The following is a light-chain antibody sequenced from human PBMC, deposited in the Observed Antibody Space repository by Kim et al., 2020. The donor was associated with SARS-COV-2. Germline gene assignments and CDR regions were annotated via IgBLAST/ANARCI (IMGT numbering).Light chain of an antibody. CDR3: QAWDSSLLYV. CDR1: KLGDKY. J-gene: IGLJ1*01. CDR2: QDS. Sequence: SYELTQPPSVSVSPGQTASITCSGDKLGDKYACWYQQKPGQSPVLVIYQDSKRPSGIPERFSGSNSGNTATLTISGTQAMDEADYYCQAWDSSLLYVFGTGTKVTV. V-gene: IGLV3-1*01.